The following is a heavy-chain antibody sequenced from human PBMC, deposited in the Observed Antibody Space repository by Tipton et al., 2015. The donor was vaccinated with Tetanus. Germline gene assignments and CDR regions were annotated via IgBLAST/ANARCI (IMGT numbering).Heavy chain of an antibody. CDR3: AGNTRWTTQYYYYGMDV. J-gene: IGHJ6*02. CDR1: GYTFTSYD. CDR2: MNPNSGNT. Sequence: QSGPEVKKPGASVKVSCKASGYTFTSYDINWVRQATGQGLEWMGWMNPNSGNTGYAQKFQGRVTMTRNTSISTAYMELSSLRSDDTAVYYCAGNTRWTTQYYYYGMDVWGQGTTVTVSS. V-gene: IGHV1-8*01. D-gene: IGHD1-1*01.